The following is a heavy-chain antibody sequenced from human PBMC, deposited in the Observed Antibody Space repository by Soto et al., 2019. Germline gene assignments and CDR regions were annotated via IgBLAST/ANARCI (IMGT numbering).Heavy chain of an antibody. CDR3: ARQSSGWYNLFDP. J-gene: IGHJ5*02. D-gene: IGHD6-19*01. V-gene: IGHV4-39*01. Sequence: PSETLSLTCSVSGGSISSSSYYWGWIRQPPGKGLEWIGSIYYSGSIYYNPSLKSRVTISVDTSKNQFSLKLSSVTAAETAVYYCARQSSGWYNLFDPWGQGTLVTVSS. CDR2: IYYSGSI. CDR1: GGSISSSSYY.